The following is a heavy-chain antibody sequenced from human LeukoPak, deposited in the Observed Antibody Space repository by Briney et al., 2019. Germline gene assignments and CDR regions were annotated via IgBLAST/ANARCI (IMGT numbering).Heavy chain of an antibody. J-gene: IGHJ4*02. V-gene: IGHV1-2*02. D-gene: IGHD6-13*01. CDR2: INPNSGGT. CDR1: GYTFTGYY. CDR3: ARDGDGTRYFDY. Sequence: ASVKVSCKASGYTFTGYYMHWVRQAPGQGLEWMGWINPNSGGTNYAQKFQGRVTMTSDTSISTAYMELSRLRSDDTAVYYCARDGDGTRYFDYWGQGTLVTVSS.